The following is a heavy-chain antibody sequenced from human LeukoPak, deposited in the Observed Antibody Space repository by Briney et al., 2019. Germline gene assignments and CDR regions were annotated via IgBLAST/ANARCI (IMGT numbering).Heavy chain of an antibody. D-gene: IGHD2-21*02. CDR1: GGSFSGYY. CDR2: INHSGST. J-gene: IGHJ3*02. V-gene: IGHV4-34*01. Sequence: SETLSLTCAVYGGSFSGYYWSWIRQPPGKGLEWIGEINHSGSTNYNPSLKSRVTISVDTSKNQFSLKLSSVTAADTAVYYCARGVVVTADYAFDIWGQGTMDTVSS. CDR3: ARGVVVTADYAFDI.